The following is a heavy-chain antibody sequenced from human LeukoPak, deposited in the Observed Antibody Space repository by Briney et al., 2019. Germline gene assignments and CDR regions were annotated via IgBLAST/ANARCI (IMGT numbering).Heavy chain of an antibody. V-gene: IGHV3-9*01. D-gene: IGHD2-2*01. CDR2: ISWNSGSI. J-gene: IGHJ4*02. CDR1: GFTFDDYA. Sequence: GGSLRLSCAASGFTFDDYAMHWVRQVAGKGLEWVPGISWNSGSIDYADSVKGRFTISRDNAKNSLHLQMDSLRTEDTAFYYCAKGSCSSTSCHFDYWGQGTLVTVSS. CDR3: AKGSCSSTSCHFDY.